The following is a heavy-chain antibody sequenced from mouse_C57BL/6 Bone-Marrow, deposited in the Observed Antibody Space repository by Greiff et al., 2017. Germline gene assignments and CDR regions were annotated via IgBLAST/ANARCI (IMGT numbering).Heavy chain of an antibody. CDR2: IYPRSGNT. CDR3: ARTNIYYDYEGYAMDY. J-gene: IGHJ4*01. Sequence: QVQLKQSGAELARPGASVKLSCKASGYTFTSYGISWVPQRTGQGLEWIGEIYPRSGNTYYTVKFKGKATLTADKSSSTAYMELRSRTSEDSAVYFCARTNIYYDYEGYAMDYWGQGTSVTVSS. D-gene: IGHD2-4*01. CDR1: GYTFTSYG. V-gene: IGHV1-81*01.